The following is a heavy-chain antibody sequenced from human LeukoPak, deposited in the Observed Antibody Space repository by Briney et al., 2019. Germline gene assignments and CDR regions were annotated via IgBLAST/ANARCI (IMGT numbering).Heavy chain of an antibody. J-gene: IGHJ6*03. CDR1: GGSISSYY. Sequence: SETLSLTCTVSGGSISSYYWSWIRQPPGKGLEWIGYIYYSGSTNYNPSLKSRVTISVDTSKNQFSLKLSSVTAADTAVYYCARTRLGGSGGYYNSYYYMDVWGKGTTVTVSS. D-gene: IGHD3-10*01. CDR3: ARTRLGGSGGYYNSYYYMDV. CDR2: IYYSGST. V-gene: IGHV4-59*01.